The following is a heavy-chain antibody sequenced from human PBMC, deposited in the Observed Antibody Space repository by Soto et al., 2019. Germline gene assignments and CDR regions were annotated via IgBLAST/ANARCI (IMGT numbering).Heavy chain of an antibody. CDR2: IKEDGSNK. J-gene: IGHJ5*02. D-gene: IGHD3-22*01. V-gene: IGHV3-7*03. CDR3: VRGGLGYVSVIEVGDH. CDR1: GFTFSDYC. Sequence: EVQLVESGGGLVQPGGSLRLSCEASGFTFSDYCMSWVRQAPGQGLEWVANIKEDGSNKYYMDSVKGRFTISRDNAKNSMFLPMNSLRAEDTAVYYCVRGGLGYVSVIEVGDHWCQGTLVTVAS.